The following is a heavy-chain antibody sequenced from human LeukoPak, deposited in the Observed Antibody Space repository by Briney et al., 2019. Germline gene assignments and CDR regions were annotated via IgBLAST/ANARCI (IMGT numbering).Heavy chain of an antibody. CDR2: IYYSGST. D-gene: IGHD4-23*01. CDR3: ARDSLEYGGGPLGY. CDR1: GGSISSGGYY. J-gene: IGHJ4*02. V-gene: IGHV4-31*03. Sequence: SETLSLTCTVSGGSISSGGYYWSWIRQHPEKGLEWIGYIYYSGSTYYNPSLKSRVTISVDTSKNQFSLKLSSVTAADTAVYYCARDSLEYGGGPLGYWGQGTLVTVSS.